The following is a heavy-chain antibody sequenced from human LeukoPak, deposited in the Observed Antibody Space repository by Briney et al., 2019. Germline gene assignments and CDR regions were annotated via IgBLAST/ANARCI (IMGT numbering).Heavy chain of an antibody. V-gene: IGHV4-4*07. CDR3: ARPRLLYGSGPILV. D-gene: IGHD3-10*01. J-gene: IGHJ4*02. CDR2: FQSSGST. Sequence: SETLSLTCTVSGASISSYYWSWIRQPAGKGLEWIGRFQSSGSTNYNPSLKSRVAISVDTSKNQFSLNLTSVTAADTAVYYCARPRLLYGSGPILVWGQGNLVTVSS. CDR1: GASISSYY.